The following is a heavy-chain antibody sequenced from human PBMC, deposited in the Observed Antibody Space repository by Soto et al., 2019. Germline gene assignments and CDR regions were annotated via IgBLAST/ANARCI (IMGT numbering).Heavy chain of an antibody. V-gene: IGHV4-31*03. D-gene: IGHD1-1*01. J-gene: IGHJ5*02. CDR2: IFPSGST. CDR1: GGSISSGGFY. Sequence: QVQLQESGPGLVKPSQTLSLTCTVSGGSISSGGFYWNWIRQHPGKDLEWIGYIFPSGSTYYNPSLNSRVIMSADTSKNQLSRNLNSVTAADTAVYYCARGGYSGNWFDPWGQGTLVTVSS. CDR3: ARGGYSGNWFDP.